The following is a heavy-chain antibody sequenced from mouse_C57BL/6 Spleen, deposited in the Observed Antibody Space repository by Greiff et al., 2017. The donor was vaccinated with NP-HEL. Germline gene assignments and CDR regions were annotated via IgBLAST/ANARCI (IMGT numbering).Heavy chain of an antibody. V-gene: IGHV1-55*01. CDR1: GYTFTSYW. Sequence: QVQLQQPGAELVKPGASVKMSCKASGYTFTSYWITWVKQRPGQGLEWIGDIYPGSGSTNYNEKFKSKSTLTVDTSSSTAYMQLSSLTSEDSAVYYCARSRYGSSYDYWGQGTTLTVSS. J-gene: IGHJ2*01. D-gene: IGHD1-1*01. CDR3: ARSRYGSSYDY. CDR2: IYPGSGST.